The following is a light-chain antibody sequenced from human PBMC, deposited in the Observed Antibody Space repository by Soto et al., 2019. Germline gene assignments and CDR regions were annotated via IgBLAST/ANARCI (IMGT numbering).Light chain of an antibody. CDR1: QSVSSSY. V-gene: IGKV3-20*01. CDR2: GAS. J-gene: IGKJ3*01. CDR3: QQYGSSLFT. Sequence: EIVLTQSPGTLSLSPGERSTLCCISSQSVSSSYLAWYQQKPGQAPRLLIYGASSRATGIPDRFSGSGSGTDFTLTISRLEPEDFAVYYCQQYGSSLFTFGPGTKVDI.